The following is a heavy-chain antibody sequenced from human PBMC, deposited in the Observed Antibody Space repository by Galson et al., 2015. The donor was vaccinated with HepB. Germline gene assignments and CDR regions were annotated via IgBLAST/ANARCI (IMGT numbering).Heavy chain of an antibody. D-gene: IGHD1-26*01. V-gene: IGHV3-53*01. CDR3: ARDSFGSAIDY. J-gene: IGHJ4*02. CDR1: GFNVSSNY. Sequence: SLRLSCAAPGFNVSSNYMTWVRQAPGKGLEWVSVIYSGGITYYADFVKGRFTISRDNSKNTLYLQMNSLRGEDTAVYYCARDSFGSAIDYWGQGTLVTVSS. CDR2: IYSGGIT.